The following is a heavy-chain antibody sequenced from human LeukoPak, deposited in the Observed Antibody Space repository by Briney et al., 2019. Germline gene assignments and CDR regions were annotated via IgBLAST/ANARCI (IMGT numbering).Heavy chain of an antibody. CDR2: ISASSRTI. CDR1: GFDFTGNH. J-gene: IGHJ3*01. V-gene: IGHV3-69-1*02. D-gene: IGHD3-10*01. CDR3: AKSRGRFEVLDV. Sequence: TTGGSLRLSCAASGFDFTGNHMNWVRQVPGKGLEWLSYISASSRTIHYADSVKGRFTVSRDNAENSLYLQMDSLRVEDTAIYYCAKSRGRFEVLDVWGQGTLVTVSS.